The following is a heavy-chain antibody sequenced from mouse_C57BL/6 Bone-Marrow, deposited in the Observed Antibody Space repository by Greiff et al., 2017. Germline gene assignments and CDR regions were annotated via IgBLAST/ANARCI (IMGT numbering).Heavy chain of an antibody. V-gene: IGHV1-19*01. CDR2: INPYNGGT. Sequence: EVQLQQSGPVLVKPGASVKMSCKASGYTFTDYYMNWVKQSHGKSLEWIGVINPYNGGTSYNQKFKGKATLSVDKSSSTAYMELNSLTSEDSAVYYCARRHYYGSSSLWYFDVWGTGTTVTVSS. J-gene: IGHJ1*03. CDR1: GYTFTDYY. CDR3: ARRHYYGSSSLWYFDV. D-gene: IGHD1-1*01.